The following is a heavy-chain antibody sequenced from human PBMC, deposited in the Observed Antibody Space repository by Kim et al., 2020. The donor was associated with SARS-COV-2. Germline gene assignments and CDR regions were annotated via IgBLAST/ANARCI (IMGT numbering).Heavy chain of an antibody. V-gene: IGHV4-30-2*05. CDR2: ST. J-gene: IGHJ5*02. D-gene: IGHD2-2*01. Sequence: STYYNTSLRRRGTRSVDTSKNPFSLKLGSVAAADTAVYYCARDLVSGWFDPWGQGTLVTVSS. CDR3: ARDLVSGWFDP.